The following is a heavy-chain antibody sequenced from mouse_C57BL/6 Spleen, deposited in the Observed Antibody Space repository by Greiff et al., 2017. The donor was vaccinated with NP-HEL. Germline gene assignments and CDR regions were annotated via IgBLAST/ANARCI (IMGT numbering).Heavy chain of an antibody. Sequence: VQLQQPGAELVKPGASVKLSCKASGYTFTSYWMQWVKQRPGQGLEWIGEIDPSDSYTNYNQKFKGKATLTVDTSSSTAYMQLSSLTSEDSAVYYCASITTVPFYFDYWGQGTTLTVSS. J-gene: IGHJ2*01. CDR3: ASITTVPFYFDY. CDR1: GYTFTSYW. D-gene: IGHD1-1*01. V-gene: IGHV1-50*01. CDR2: IDPSDSYT.